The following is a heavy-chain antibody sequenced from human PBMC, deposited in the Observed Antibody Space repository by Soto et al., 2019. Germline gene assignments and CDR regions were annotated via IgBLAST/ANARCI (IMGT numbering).Heavy chain of an antibody. CDR3: AGLNYSGSGSYGGYYCGMDV. Sequence: QVRLVQSGAEVKKPGASVKVSCKASGYTFTSYGISWVRQAPGQGLEWMGWISAYNGNTNYAQKLQGRVTMTTDTSTSPANIELRSLRPYDKDVYSCAGLNYSGSGSYGGYYCGMDVGGQGTKVTVSS. D-gene: IGHD3-10*01. V-gene: IGHV1-18*01. J-gene: IGHJ6*02. CDR2: ISAYNGNT. CDR1: GYTFTSYG.